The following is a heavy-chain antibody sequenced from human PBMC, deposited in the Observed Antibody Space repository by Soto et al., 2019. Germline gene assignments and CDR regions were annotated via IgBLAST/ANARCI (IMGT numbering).Heavy chain of an antibody. CDR1: GFTFSSYG. V-gene: IGHV3-33*01. CDR2: IWYDGSNK. D-gene: IGHD6-13*01. J-gene: IGHJ6*02. Sequence: GGSLRLSCAASGFTFSSYGMHWVRQAPGKGLEWVAVIWYDGSNKYYADSVKGRFTISRDNSKNTLYLQMNSLRAGDTAVYYCARDPGIAAAAYYYYYGMDVWGQGTTVTVSS. CDR3: ARDPGIAAAAYYYYYGMDV.